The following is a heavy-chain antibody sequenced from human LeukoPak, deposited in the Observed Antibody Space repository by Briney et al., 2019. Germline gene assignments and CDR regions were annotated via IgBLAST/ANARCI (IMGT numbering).Heavy chain of an antibody. CDR2: INPNSGGT. V-gene: IGHV1-2*02. D-gene: IGHD4-17*01. J-gene: IGHJ6*03. CDR3: ARYGDYVSYYYYMDV. CDR1: GYTFTGYY. Sequence: ASVKVSCKASGYTFTGYYMHWVRQAPGQGLEWMGWINPNSGGTNYAQKFQGRVTMTRDTSISTAYMELSRLRSDDTAVYYCARYGDYVSYYYYMDVWGKGTTVTVSS.